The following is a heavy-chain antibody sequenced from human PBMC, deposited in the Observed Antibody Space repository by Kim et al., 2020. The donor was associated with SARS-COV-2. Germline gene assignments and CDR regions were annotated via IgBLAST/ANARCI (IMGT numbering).Heavy chain of an antibody. CDR2: IIPIFGTA. V-gene: IGHV1-69*06. CDR3: AREGGATSKPALDV. J-gene: IGHJ3*01. D-gene: IGHD1-1*01. CDR1: GGTFSTSG. Sequence: PSVKVSCKASGGTFSTSGISWVRQAPGQGLEWMGGIIPIFGTANYAQRFQGRVTITADRSTSTAYLELSSLKFDDTAVFYCAREGGATSKPALDVWGQGTMVVVSS.